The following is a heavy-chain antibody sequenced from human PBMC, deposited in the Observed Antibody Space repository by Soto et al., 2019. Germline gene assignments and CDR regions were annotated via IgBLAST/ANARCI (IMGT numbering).Heavy chain of an antibody. CDR2: IYWDDDK. V-gene: IGHV2-5*02. CDR1: GFSLSTSGVG. Sequence: QITLKESGPTLVKPTQTLTLTCTFSGFSLSTSGVGVGWIRQPPGKAPEWLTLIYWDDDKRNSPSLKSRLTITKDTSKNQVVLTMTNMDLVDTATYYCARQWGPKYYFDYWGQGTLVTVSS. J-gene: IGHJ4*02. CDR3: ARQWGPKYYFDY. D-gene: IGHD1-26*01.